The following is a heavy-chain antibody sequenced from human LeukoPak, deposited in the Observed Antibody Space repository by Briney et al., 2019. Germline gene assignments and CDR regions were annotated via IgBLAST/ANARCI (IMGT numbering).Heavy chain of an antibody. J-gene: IGHJ4*02. CDR2: IYPGDSDT. D-gene: IGHD6-13*01. V-gene: IGHV5-51*01. Sequence: GESLKISCKGSGYSFPTYWIGWVRQMPGEGLEWMGIIYPGDSDTTYSPSFQGQVTISADKSISTAYLQWSSLKASDTAVYYCARVGGAEYSSSQPFDYWGQGTLGTVSS. CDR1: GYSFPTYW. CDR3: ARVGGAEYSSSQPFDY.